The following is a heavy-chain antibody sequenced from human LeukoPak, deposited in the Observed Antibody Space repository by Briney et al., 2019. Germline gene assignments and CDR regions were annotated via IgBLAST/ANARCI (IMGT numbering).Heavy chain of an antibody. CDR3: ARELVSSGTGYFDL. Sequence: GGSLRLSCEASGFTFGNFGMTWVRQAPGKGLQWVSGITGSSTWTYYAASVKGRFAVSRDNSQNTLHLQMNSLRADDTAVYYCARELVSSGTGYFDLWGRGTLVTVSS. CDR1: GFTFGNFG. V-gene: IGHV3-23*01. D-gene: IGHD3-10*01. J-gene: IGHJ2*01. CDR2: ITGSSTWT.